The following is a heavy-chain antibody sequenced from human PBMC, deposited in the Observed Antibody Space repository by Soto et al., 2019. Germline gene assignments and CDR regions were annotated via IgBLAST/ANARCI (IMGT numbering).Heavy chain of an antibody. CDR1: GCTFHNYG. J-gene: IGHJ4*02. Sequence: QVLLMQSGPEVKKPGASVKVSCKASGCTFHNYGISWVRQVPGQGLEWMGWISGYNGNTNYAPKIQGRVTVTRDTSTATAYMELRSLRSDDTVIYYCARGSESFDLWGQGTLLTVSS. CDR2: ISGYNGNT. V-gene: IGHV1-18*01. D-gene: IGHD1-26*01. CDR3: ARGSESFDL.